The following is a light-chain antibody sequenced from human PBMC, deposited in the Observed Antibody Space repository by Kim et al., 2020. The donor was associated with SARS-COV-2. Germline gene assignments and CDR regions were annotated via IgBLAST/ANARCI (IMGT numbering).Light chain of an antibody. CDR3: GAEHGSGSNFVWV. Sequence: QLVLTQPPSASASLGASVTLTCTLSSGYSDYQVDWYQQRPGKGPRFVMRVATGGIEGSKGDGIPDRFSVLGSGLNRYLTIKNIQEDDESDYYCGAEHGSGSNFVWVFGGGTQLTVL. J-gene: IGLJ3*02. CDR2: VATGGIEG. V-gene: IGLV9-49*03. CDR1: SGYSDYQ.